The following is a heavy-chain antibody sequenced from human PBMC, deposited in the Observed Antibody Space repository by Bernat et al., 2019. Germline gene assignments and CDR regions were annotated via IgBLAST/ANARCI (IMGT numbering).Heavy chain of an antibody. J-gene: IGHJ4*02. CDR3: AKSYSSVWSTFDY. D-gene: IGHD6-19*01. CDR1: GFTFSSCA. CDR2: ISGSGDST. Sequence: EVQLLESGGGLVQPGGSLRLSCAASGFTFSSCATSWVRQAPGKGLEWVSVISGSGDSTYVADSVKGRFTISRDNSKNTLYLQMNSLRADDMAVYYCAKSYSSVWSTFDYWGQGALVTVSS. V-gene: IGHV3-23*01.